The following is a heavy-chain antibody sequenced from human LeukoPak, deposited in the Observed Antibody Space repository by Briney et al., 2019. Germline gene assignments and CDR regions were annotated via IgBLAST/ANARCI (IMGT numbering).Heavy chain of an antibody. Sequence: EASVTVSCKASGYTFTSYDINWVRQAPGQGLEWMGWMNPNSGNTGYAQKFQGRVTMTRNTSISTAYMELSSLRSEDTAVYYCARGRSYDFWSGYYFRDYYYGMDVWGQGTTVTVSS. CDR3: ARGRSYDFWSGYYFRDYYYGMDV. D-gene: IGHD3-3*01. CDR1: GYTFTSYD. V-gene: IGHV1-8*01. CDR2: MNPNSGNT. J-gene: IGHJ6*02.